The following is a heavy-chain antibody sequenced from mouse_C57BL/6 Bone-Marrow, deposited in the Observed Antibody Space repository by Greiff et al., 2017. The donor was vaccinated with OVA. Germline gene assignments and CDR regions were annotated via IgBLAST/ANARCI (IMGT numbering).Heavy chain of an antibody. J-gene: IGHJ3*01. CDR2: ISSGGDYI. CDR1: GFTFSSYA. V-gene: IGHV5-9-1*02. CDR3: TRERGKKWFAY. Sequence: EVKLVESGEGLVKPGGSLKLSCAASGFTFSSYAMSWVRQTPEKRLEWVAYISSGGDYIYYADTVKGRFTISRDNARNTLYLQMSSLKSEDTAMYYCTRERGKKWFAYWGQGTLVTVSA.